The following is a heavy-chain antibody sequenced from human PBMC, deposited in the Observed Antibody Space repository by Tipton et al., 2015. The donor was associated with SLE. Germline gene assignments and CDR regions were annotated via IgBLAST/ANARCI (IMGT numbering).Heavy chain of an antibody. V-gene: IGHV3-23*01. D-gene: IGHD3-10*01. CDR3: ARDGRWFGELFLSY. J-gene: IGHJ4*02. Sequence: SLRLSCAASGFTFSSYAMSWVRQAPGKGLEWVSAISGSGGSTYYADSLKGRFTISRDNAKNSLYLQMNSLRAEDTALYYCARDGRWFGELFLSYWGQGTLVTVSS. CDR1: GFTFSSYA. CDR2: ISGSGGST.